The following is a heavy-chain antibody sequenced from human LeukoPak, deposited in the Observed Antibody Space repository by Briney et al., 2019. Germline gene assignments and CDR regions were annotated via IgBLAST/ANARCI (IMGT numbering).Heavy chain of an antibody. Sequence: GGSPRLSCAASGFTFSSYWMSWVRQAPGKGLEWVANIKQDGSEKYYVDSVKGRFTISRDNAKNSLYLQMNSLRAEDTAVYYCARDGGIQLFVHWGQGTLVTVSS. D-gene: IGHD5-18*01. CDR2: IKQDGSEK. CDR3: ARDGGIQLFVH. J-gene: IGHJ5*02. V-gene: IGHV3-7*01. CDR1: GFTFSSYW.